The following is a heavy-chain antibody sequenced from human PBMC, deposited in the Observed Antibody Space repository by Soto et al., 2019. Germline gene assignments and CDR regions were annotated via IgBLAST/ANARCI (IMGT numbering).Heavy chain of an antibody. CDR2: ISASTGST. D-gene: IGHD4-17*01. CDR3: AKNSENYGDSKYDY. Sequence: PGGSLRLSCAASGLTFSSYAMSWVRQAPGKGLEWVSSISASTGSTYYEDSVKGRFTISRDNSKNTLYLQMNSLRAEDTALYYCAKNSENYGDSKYDYWGQGTLVTVSS. CDR1: GLTFSSYA. J-gene: IGHJ4*02. V-gene: IGHV3-23*01.